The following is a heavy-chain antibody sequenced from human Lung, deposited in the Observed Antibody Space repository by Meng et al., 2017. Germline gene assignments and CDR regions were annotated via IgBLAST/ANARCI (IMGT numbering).Heavy chain of an antibody. Sequence: QRGQAEAELKNHRASVKASCKASGYTFTTYTINWVRQAHGRGLGWMGWISTNTGNPTYVQGSTGRFVFSLDTSVSTAYLQISSLEAADTAVYYCARGGDFNPWGQGTLVTVSS. CDR3: ARGGDFNP. V-gene: IGHV7-4-1*02. CDR2: ISTNTGNP. CDR1: GYTFTTYT. D-gene: IGHD2/OR15-2a*01. J-gene: IGHJ5*02.